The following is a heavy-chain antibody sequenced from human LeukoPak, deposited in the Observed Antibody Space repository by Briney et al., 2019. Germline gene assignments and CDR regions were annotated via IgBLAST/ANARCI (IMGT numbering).Heavy chain of an antibody. Sequence: GGSLRLSCAASGFTFSGYAMSWVRQAPGKGLEWVSAISGSGGSTYYADSVKGRFTISRDDSKNTLYLQMNSLRAEDTAVYYCAKDPRDVRQWLVPEHDYWGQGTLVTVSS. CDR1: GFTFSGYA. CDR3: AKDPRDVRQWLVPEHDY. D-gene: IGHD6-19*01. CDR2: ISGSGGST. V-gene: IGHV3-23*01. J-gene: IGHJ4*02.